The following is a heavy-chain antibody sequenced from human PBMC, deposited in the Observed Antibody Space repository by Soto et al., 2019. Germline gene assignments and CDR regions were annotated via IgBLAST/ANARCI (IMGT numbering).Heavy chain of an antibody. Sequence: QLQLQESGPGLVKPSETLSLTCTVSGGSVSSTNHYWGWIRQPPGKGLEWIGDIYYSGMARYNPSLKSRVTISVDTSMDQFSLKLTSVTAADTAVYFCARHGYYYDSTGYYYFVWGQGSLVTVSS. J-gene: IGHJ4*02. V-gene: IGHV4-39*01. CDR1: GGSVSSTNHY. CDR2: IYYSGMA. D-gene: IGHD3-22*01. CDR3: ARHGYYYDSTGYYYFV.